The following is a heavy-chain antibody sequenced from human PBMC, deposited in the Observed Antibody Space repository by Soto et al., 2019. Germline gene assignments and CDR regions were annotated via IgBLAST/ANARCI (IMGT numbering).Heavy chain of an antibody. CDR1: GGSFSGYY. J-gene: IGHJ1*01. Sequence: PSETLSLTCAVYGGSFSGYYWSWIRQPPGKGLEWIGEINHSGSTNYNPSLKSRVTISVDTSKNQFSLKLSSVTAADTAVYYCARAVSADYGDVRRRDPEYFQHWGQGTLVTVS. V-gene: IGHV4-34*01. CDR3: ARAVSADYGDVRRRDPEYFQH. D-gene: IGHD4-17*01. CDR2: INHSGST.